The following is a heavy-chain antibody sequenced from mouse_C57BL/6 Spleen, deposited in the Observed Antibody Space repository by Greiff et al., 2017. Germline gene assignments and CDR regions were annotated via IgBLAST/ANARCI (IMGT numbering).Heavy chain of an antibody. CDR1: GYSFTSYY. V-gene: IGHV1-66*01. Sequence: QVQLKQSGPELVKPGASVKISCKASGYSFTSYYIHWVKQRPGQGLEWIGWIYPGSGNTKYNEKFKGKATLTADTSSSTAYMQLSSLTSEDSAVYYCAREATVAYFDYWGQGTTLTVSS. CDR2: IYPGSGNT. CDR3: AREATVAYFDY. J-gene: IGHJ2*01. D-gene: IGHD1-1*01.